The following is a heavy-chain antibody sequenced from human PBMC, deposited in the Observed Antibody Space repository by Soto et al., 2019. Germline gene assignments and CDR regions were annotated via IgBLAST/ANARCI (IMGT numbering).Heavy chain of an antibody. D-gene: IGHD2-2*01. J-gene: IGHJ6*03. CDR3: TRERYCSSTSCYFYYYYMDV. V-gene: IGHV3-49*03. CDR1: GFTFGDYA. Sequence: PGGSLRLSCTASGFTFGDYAMSWFRQAPGKGLEWVGFIRSKAYGGTTEYAASVKGRFTISRDDSKSIAYLQMNSLKTEDTAVYYCTRERYCSSTSCYFYYYYMDVWGNGTPVTVSS. CDR2: IRSKAYGGTT.